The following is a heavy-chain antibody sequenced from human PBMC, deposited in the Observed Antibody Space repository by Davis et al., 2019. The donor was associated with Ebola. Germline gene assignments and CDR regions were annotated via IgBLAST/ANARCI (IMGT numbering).Heavy chain of an antibody. CDR1: GFTFSSYS. J-gene: IGHJ5*02. Sequence: GESLKISCAASGFTFSSYSMNWVRQAPGKGLEWVSSISSSSSYIYYADSVKGRFTISRDNAKNSLYLQMNSLRAEDTAVYFCARRIGYCSGGSCYEGNWFDPWGQGTLVTVSS. CDR3: ARRIGYCSGGSCYEGNWFDP. V-gene: IGHV3-21*01. CDR2: ISSSSSYI. D-gene: IGHD2-15*01.